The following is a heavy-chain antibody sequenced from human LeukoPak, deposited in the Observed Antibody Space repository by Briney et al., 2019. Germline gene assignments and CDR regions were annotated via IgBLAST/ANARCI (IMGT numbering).Heavy chain of an antibody. V-gene: IGHV4-61*02. CDR1: GGSISSGSYY. D-gene: IGHD5-24*01. Sequence: SETLSLTCTVSGGSISSGSYYWSWIRQPAGKGLEWIGRIYTSGSTNYNPSLKSRVTISVDTSKNQFSLKLSSVTAADTAVYYCARGRRDGYNFYWYFDLWGRGTLVTVSS. CDR2: IYTSGST. CDR3: ARGRRDGYNFYWYFDL. J-gene: IGHJ2*01.